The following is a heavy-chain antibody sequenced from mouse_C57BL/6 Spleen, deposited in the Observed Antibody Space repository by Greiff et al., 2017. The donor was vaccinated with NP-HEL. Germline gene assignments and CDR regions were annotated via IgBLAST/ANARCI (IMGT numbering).Heavy chain of an antibody. V-gene: IGHV1-26*01. CDR2: INPNNGGT. CDR3: GGFTTDWYFDV. Sequence: VQLQQSGPELVKPGASVKISCKASGYTFTDYYMNWVKQSHGKSLEWIGDINPNNGGTSYNQKFKGKATLTVDKSSSTAYMELRSLTSEDSAVYYCGGFTTDWYFDVWGTGTTVTVSS. CDR1: GYTFTDYY. J-gene: IGHJ1*03. D-gene: IGHD1-1*01.